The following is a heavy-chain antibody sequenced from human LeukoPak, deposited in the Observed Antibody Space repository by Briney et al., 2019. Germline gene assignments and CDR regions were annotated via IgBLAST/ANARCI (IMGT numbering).Heavy chain of an antibody. CDR1: GFTLNNYD. CDR2: IGLTGDT. CDR3: VRGPQRTVGYFDL. Sequence: EAGGSLRLSCEASGFTLNNYDIHWVCQISGKGLEWVSAIGLTGDTYYLDSVKGRFTISREYARNSLYLQMDTLRAGDTAVYYCVRGPQRTVGYFDLWGRGTLVTVSS. V-gene: IGHV3-13*01. J-gene: IGHJ2*01. D-gene: IGHD4-11*01.